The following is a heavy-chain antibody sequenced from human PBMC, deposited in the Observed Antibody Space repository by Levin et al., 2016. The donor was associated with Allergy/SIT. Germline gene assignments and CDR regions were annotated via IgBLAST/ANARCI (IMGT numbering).Heavy chain of an antibody. V-gene: IGHV4-31*03. Sequence: SETLSLTCTVSGGSISSGGYYWSWIRQHPGKGLEWIGYIYYSGSTYYNPSLKSRVTISVDTSKNQFSLKLSSVTAADTAVYYCAREGYGVGPWYFDLWGRGTLVTVSS. D-gene: IGHD4-17*01. CDR2: IYYSGST. CDR1: GGSISSGGYY. J-gene: IGHJ2*01. CDR3: AREGYGVGPWYFDL.